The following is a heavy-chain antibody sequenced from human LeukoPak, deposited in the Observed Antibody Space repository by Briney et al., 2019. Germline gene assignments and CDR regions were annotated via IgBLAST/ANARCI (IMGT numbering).Heavy chain of an antibody. CDR1: GFSFSQYG. CDR3: ARPLKGYGASYYDAFDI. V-gene: IGHV3-30*03. J-gene: IGHJ3*02. CDR2: ISYDGVNK. Sequence: GGSLRLSCAASGFSFSQYGMHWVRQAPGKGLEWLAVISYDGVNKYYSKSVKGRLAISRDNSINTLFLQMDSLRDEDKAIYYCARPLKGYGASYYDAFDIWGQGTMVTVSS. D-gene: IGHD1-26*01.